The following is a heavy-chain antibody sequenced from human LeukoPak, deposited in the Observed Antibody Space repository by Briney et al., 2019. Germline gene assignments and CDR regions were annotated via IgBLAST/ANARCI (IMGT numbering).Heavy chain of an antibody. J-gene: IGHJ6*03. CDR3: ARELRYTDSWYYMDV. Sequence: SETLSLTCTVSGGSISSGSYYWSWIRQPAGTGLEWIGRIYTSGSTNYNPSLKSRVTISVDTSKNQFSLKLSSVTAADTAVYYCARELRYTDSWYYMDVWGKGTTVTVSS. V-gene: IGHV4-61*02. D-gene: IGHD3-9*01. CDR2: IYTSGST. CDR1: GGSISSGSYY.